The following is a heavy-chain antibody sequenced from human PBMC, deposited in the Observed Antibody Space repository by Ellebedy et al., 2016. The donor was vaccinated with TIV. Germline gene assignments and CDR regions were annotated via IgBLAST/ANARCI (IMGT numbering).Heavy chain of an antibody. CDR1: GGSISSSSYY. Sequence: SETLSLTCTVSGGSISSSSYYWSWIRQPPGKGLEWIGYIYYSGSTSYNPSLKSRVTISIDTSKNQFSLKLSFVTAADTAVYYCAGTEYIGFWGYWGQGTLVTVSS. J-gene: IGHJ4*02. V-gene: IGHV4-61*05. D-gene: IGHD3-16*01. CDR2: IYYSGST. CDR3: AGTEYIGFWGY.